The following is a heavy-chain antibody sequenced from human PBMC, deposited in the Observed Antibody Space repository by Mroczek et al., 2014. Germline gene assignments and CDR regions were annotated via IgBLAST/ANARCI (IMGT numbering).Heavy chain of an antibody. D-gene: IGHD6-19*01. Sequence: SGAEVKKPGASVKVSCKASGYTFTSYDINWVRQATGQGLEWMGWMNPXSGNTGYAQKFQGRVTMTRNTSISTAYMELSSLRSEDTAVYYCARRGRYSSGWYLPKININYYYYGMDVVGTKGPRSP. CDR3: ARRGRYSSGWYLPKININYYYYGMDV. CDR1: GYTFTSYD. CDR2: MNPXSGNT. V-gene: IGHV1-8*01. J-gene: IGHJ6*02.